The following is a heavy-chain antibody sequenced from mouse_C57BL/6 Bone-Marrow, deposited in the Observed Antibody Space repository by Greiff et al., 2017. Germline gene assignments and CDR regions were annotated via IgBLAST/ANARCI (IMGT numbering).Heavy chain of an antibody. CDR3: ARQGVHGGY. V-gene: IGHV5-9*01. CDR2: ISGGGGNT. Sequence: EVKLMESGGGLVKPGGSLKLSCAASGFTFSSYTMSWVRQTPEKRLEWVATISGGGGNTYYPDSVKGRFTISRDNAKNTLYLQMSSLRSEDTALYYCARQGVHGGYWGQGTTLTVSS. J-gene: IGHJ2*01. CDR1: GFTFSSYT.